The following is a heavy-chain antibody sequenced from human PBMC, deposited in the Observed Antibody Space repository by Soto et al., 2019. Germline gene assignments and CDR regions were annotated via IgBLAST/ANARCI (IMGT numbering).Heavy chain of an antibody. V-gene: IGHV3-30-3*01. Sequence: QVQLVESGGGVVQPGRPLRLSCAASGFTFSSYAMHWVRQAPGKGLEWVAVISYDGSNKYYADSVKGRFTISRDNSKNTLHLQMNSLRAEDTAVYYCARVTAAGGGLFDYWGQGTLVTVSS. D-gene: IGHD6-13*01. CDR2: ISYDGSNK. CDR3: ARVTAAGGGLFDY. J-gene: IGHJ4*02. CDR1: GFTFSSYA.